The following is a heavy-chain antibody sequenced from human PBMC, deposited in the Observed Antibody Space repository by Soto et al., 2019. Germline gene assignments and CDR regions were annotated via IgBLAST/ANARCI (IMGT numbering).Heavy chain of an antibody. CDR2: IYYTGSP. CDR3: ARQIYGHFYYGMDV. CDR1: GGSISGYH. Sequence: SETLSLTCAVYGGSISGYHWSWIRQSPVKGLEWIGFIYYTGSPKYNPSLKSRVTISVDTSRNQFSLNLSSVTAADTAVYYCARQIYGHFYYGMDVWGPGTTVTVSS. V-gene: IGHV4-59*08. J-gene: IGHJ6*02. D-gene: IGHD3-3*01.